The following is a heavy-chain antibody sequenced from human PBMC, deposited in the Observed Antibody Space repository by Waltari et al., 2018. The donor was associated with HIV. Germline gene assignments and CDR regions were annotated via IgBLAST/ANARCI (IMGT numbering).Heavy chain of an antibody. CDR2: INHSGST. CDR1: GGSFSGYY. D-gene: IGHD3-10*01. V-gene: IGHV4-34*01. J-gene: IGHJ5*02. Sequence: QVQLQQWGAGLLKPSETLSLTCAVYGGSFSGYYWSWIRQPPGKGLEWIGEINHSGSTNYNPSLKSRVTISVDTSKNQFSLKLSSVTAADTAVYYCARDLYHRFGESWGQGTLVTVSS. CDR3: ARDLYHRFGES.